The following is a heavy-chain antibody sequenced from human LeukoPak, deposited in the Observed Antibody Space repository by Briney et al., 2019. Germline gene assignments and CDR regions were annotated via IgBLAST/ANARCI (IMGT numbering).Heavy chain of an antibody. D-gene: IGHD1-26*01. V-gene: IGHV4-39*07. Sequence: PSETLSLTCTVSGGSISSSSYYWSWIRQPPGKGLEWIGEINHSGSTNYNPSLKSRVTISVDASKNQFSLKLSSVTAADTAVYYCARNGLYSGSWAIVGWFDPWGQGTLVTVSS. CDR2: INHSGST. J-gene: IGHJ5*02. CDR3: ARNGLYSGSWAIVGWFDP. CDR1: GGSISSSSYY.